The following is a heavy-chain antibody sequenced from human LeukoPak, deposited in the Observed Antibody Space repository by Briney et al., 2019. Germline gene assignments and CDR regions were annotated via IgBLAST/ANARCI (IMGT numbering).Heavy chain of an antibody. V-gene: IGHV3-21*01. CDR2: ISSSSVYI. CDR1: GFTFSTYS. D-gene: IGHD2-2*01. CDR3: ARDNAPGFCSSSNICQTYLGMDV. J-gene: IGHJ6*02. Sequence: GGSLRLSCVVSGFTFSTYSMNWVRQAPGKGLEWVSSISSSSVYIHYADSVKGRFTISRDNSKNTLYLQMNSLRAEDTAVYYCARDNAPGFCSSSNICQTYLGMDVWGQGTTVTVSS.